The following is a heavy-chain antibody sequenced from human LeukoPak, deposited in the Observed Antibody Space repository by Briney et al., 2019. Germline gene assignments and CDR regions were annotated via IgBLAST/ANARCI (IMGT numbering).Heavy chain of an antibody. CDR3: ASNRSGPNALDI. CDR2: IITYNGNT. J-gene: IGHJ3*02. CDR1: GYTLTTYY. Sequence: VASVKVSCKASGYTLTTYYMHWVRQAPGQGLEWMGWIITYNGNTNYAQKLQGRVTMTTDTSTSTAYLELRSLRSDDTALYYCASNRSGPNALDIWGQGTMVTVSS. V-gene: IGHV1-18*04. D-gene: IGHD1-26*01.